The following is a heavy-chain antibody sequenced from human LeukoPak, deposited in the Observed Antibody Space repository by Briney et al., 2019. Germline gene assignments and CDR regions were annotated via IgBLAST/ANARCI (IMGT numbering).Heavy chain of an antibody. D-gene: IGHD2-15*01. CDR3: ARVSPHIVVVVAATRGDYFDY. CDR1: GGSISSYY. CDR2: IYNSGST. J-gene: IGHJ4*02. V-gene: IGHV4-4*07. Sequence: SETLSLTCTVSGGSISSYYWNWIRQPAGKGLEWIGRIYNSGSTNYNTSRKSRVTMSVDTSKNQFSLKLSSVTAADTAVYYCARVSPHIVVVVAATRGDYFDYWGQGTLVTVSS.